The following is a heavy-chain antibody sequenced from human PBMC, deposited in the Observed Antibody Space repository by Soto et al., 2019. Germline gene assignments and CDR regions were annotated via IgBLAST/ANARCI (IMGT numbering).Heavy chain of an antibody. J-gene: IGHJ4*02. D-gene: IGHD6-19*01. Sequence: PSETLSLTCTVPGGSISSSSYYWGWIRQPPGKGLEWIGSIYYSGSTYYNPSLKSRVTISVDTSKNQFSLKLSSVTAADTAVYYCARHFTRLIAVSPFDYWGQGPLVTVAS. CDR1: GGSISSSSYY. CDR2: IYYSGST. CDR3: ARHFTRLIAVSPFDY. V-gene: IGHV4-39*01.